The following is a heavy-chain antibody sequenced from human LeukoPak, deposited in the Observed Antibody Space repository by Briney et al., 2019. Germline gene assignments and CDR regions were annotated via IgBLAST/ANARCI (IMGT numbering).Heavy chain of an antibody. V-gene: IGHV3-7*01. Sequence: GGSLRLSCAASGFTFSSYWMSWVRQAPGKGLEWVANIKQDGSEKYYVDSVKGRFTISRDNAKNSLYLQMNSLRAEDTAVYYCARRKRTYYDILTGYSYYFDYWGQGTPVTVSS. CDR2: IKQDGSEK. CDR3: ARRKRTYYDILTGYSYYFDY. J-gene: IGHJ4*02. D-gene: IGHD3-9*01. CDR1: GFTFSSYW.